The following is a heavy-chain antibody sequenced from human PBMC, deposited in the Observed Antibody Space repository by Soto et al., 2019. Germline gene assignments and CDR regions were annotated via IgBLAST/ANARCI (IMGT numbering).Heavy chain of an antibody. D-gene: IGHD5-18*01. V-gene: IGHV1-69*13. CDR3: AAGDSSDTGDH. Sequence: SVKVSCKASGDTLSHYGVSWVRQVPGKGLEWMGGTTAILGTRDYAQKSQGRMTITSDESTTTSYMELNSLTSDDTAVYYCAAGDSSDTGDHWGQGTLVTVSS. CDR1: GDTLSHYG. CDR2: TTAILGTR. J-gene: IGHJ4*02.